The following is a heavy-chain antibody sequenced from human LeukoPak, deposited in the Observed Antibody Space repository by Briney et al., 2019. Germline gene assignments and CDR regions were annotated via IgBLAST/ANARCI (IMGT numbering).Heavy chain of an antibody. V-gene: IGHV4-34*01. D-gene: IGHD1-26*01. CDR3: PVSYLDVFDI. CDR2: INHSGST. CDR1: GGSFSGYY. Sequence: YPSETLSLTCAVYGGSFSGYYWSWIRQPPGKGLEWIGEINHSGSTNYNPSLKSRVTISVDTSKNQFSLKLSSVTAADTAVYYCPVSYLDVFDIWGQGTMVTVSS. J-gene: IGHJ3*02.